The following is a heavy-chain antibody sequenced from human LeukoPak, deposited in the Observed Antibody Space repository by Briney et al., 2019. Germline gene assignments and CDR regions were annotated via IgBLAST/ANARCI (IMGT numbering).Heavy chain of an antibody. Sequence: PGGSLRLSCAASGFTFSSYEMNWVRQAPGKGLEWVSYISSSGSTIYYADSVKGRFTISRDNSKNSLYLQMNSLRTEDTALYYCAKAKYSSGWTDFDYWGQGTLVTVSS. J-gene: IGHJ4*02. V-gene: IGHV3-48*03. CDR3: AKAKYSSGWTDFDY. D-gene: IGHD6-19*01. CDR2: ISSSGSTI. CDR1: GFTFSSYE.